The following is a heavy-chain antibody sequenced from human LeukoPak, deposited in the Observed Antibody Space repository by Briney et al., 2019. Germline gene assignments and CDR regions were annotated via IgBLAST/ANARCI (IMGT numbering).Heavy chain of an antibody. V-gene: IGHV4-4*02. CDR2: VYHSGST. Sequence: SETLSLTCAVSGDSISTNHWWSWVRQPPGKGLEWIGEVYHSGSTYYNPSLESRVSISVDTSKNQFSLKLTSVTAADTAVYYCANQKDSSSFVDYWGQGTLVTVSS. D-gene: IGHD6-6*01. CDR1: GDSISTNHW. CDR3: ANQKDSSSFVDY. J-gene: IGHJ4*02.